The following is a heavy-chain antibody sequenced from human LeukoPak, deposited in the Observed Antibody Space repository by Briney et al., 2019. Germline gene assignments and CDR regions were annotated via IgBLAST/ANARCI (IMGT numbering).Heavy chain of an antibody. CDR2: IYSGGST. D-gene: IGHD6-19*01. Sequence: GGSLRLSCAASGFTVSSNYMSWVRQAPGKGLEWVSVIYSGGSTYYADSVKGRFTISRDNSKNTLYLQMNSLRAEDTAVYYCARDPEAVAGTGVAFDIWGQGTMVTVSS. CDR3: ARDPEAVAGTGVAFDI. J-gene: IGHJ3*02. CDR1: GFTVSSNY. V-gene: IGHV3-53*01.